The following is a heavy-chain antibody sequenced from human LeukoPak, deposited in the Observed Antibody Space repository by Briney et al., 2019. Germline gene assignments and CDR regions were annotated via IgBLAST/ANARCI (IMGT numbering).Heavy chain of an antibody. Sequence: QPGGSLRLSCAASGFTFSRYWMSWVRQAPGKGLEWVGNINADGSQEYHMDSVKGRFTISRDNAKNSLYLQTNSLRAEDTAVYYCTRDSPGYGAYDFALGQGTLVTVSS. D-gene: IGHD5-12*01. V-gene: IGHV3-7*04. CDR1: GFTFSRYW. CDR2: INADGSQE. J-gene: IGHJ5*02. CDR3: TRDSPGYGAYDFA.